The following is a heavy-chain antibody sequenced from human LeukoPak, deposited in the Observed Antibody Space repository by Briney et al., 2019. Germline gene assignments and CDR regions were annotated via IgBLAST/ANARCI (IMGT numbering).Heavy chain of an antibody. CDR3: AKSPYYDFWPFDY. CDR1: GFTFSNYG. D-gene: IGHD3-3*01. Sequence: GSLRLSCAASGFTFSNYGMHWVRRAPGKGLEWVATIRYDDGNTKNYADSVKGRFTISRDNSQNTLYLQMNDLRAEDTAVYYCAKSPYYDFWPFDYWGQGTLVTVSS. V-gene: IGHV3-30*02. CDR2: IRYDDGNTK. J-gene: IGHJ4*02.